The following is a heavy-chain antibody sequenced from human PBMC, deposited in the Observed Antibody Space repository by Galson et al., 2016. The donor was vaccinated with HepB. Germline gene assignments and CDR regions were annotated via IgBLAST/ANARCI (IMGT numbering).Heavy chain of an antibody. J-gene: IGHJ4*02. V-gene: IGHV3-11*06. CDR1: GFTFSDYY. CDR3: AGVVSSGWYCADY. D-gene: IGHD6-19*01. CDR2: ISSSGSYT. Sequence: SLRLSCAAFGFTFSDYYMSWIRQAPGKGLEWVSYISSSGSYTNYADSVKGRFTISRDNAKNSLFLQMNSLRAEDTAVYYCAGVVSSGWYCADYWGQGPLVTVSS.